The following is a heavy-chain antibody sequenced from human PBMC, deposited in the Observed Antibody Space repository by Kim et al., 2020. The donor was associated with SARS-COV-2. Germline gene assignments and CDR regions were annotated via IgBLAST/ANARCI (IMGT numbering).Heavy chain of an antibody. Sequence: NYNPSLKSRVTISVDTSKNQFSLKLSSVTAADTAVYYCARRSGYFSTLDYWGQGTLVTVSS. V-gene: IGHV4-59*08. D-gene: IGHD3-22*01. CDR3: ARRSGYFSTLDY. J-gene: IGHJ4*02.